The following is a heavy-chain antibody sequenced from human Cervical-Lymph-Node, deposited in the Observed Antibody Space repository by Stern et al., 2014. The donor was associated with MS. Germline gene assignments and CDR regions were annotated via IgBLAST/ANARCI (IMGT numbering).Heavy chain of an antibody. Sequence: QLVESGGGLVQTGRSLRLSCAASGFTFDDHAMAWVRQGPAKGLEWVSGISWKRANVAYSDSLKGRFTISRDNSKKSLYLQMNSLGAEDTALYYCVKDVDSSVAVSFDYWGHGTLVTVSS. J-gene: IGHJ4*01. CDR2: ISWKRANV. D-gene: IGHD6-6*01. CDR3: VKDVDSSVAVSFDY. V-gene: IGHV3-9*01. CDR1: GFTFDDHA.